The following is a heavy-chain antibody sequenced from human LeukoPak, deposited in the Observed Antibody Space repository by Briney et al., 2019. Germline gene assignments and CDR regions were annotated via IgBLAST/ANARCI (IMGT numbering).Heavy chain of an antibody. D-gene: IGHD6-19*01. CDR3: AREATWGQWYFDH. Sequence: GGSLRLSCAASGFDFTKYAMSWVRRAPARGLEWVSSINGGGERFYADSVKGRFTLSRDNPKNMFFLQMNLLTVEDTAIYYCAREATWGQWYFDHWGQGTPVTVSS. J-gene: IGHJ4*02. V-gene: IGHV3-23*01. CDR1: GFDFTKYA. CDR2: INGGGER.